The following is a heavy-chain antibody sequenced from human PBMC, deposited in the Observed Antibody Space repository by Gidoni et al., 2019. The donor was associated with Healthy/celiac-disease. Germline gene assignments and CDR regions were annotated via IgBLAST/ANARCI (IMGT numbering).Heavy chain of an antibody. CDR3: ARDREGQQLADNWFDP. CDR2: IISISSYK. V-gene: IGHV3-21*01. CDR1: GFTFSSYS. J-gene: IGHJ5*02. D-gene: IGHD6-13*01. Sequence: EVQLVESGGDLVKPGGSLRLSCAASGFTFSSYSMNWVRQAPGKGLEWVSSIISISSYKYYADSVKGRFTISRDNAKNSLYLQMNSLRAEDTAVYYCARDREGQQLADNWFDPWGQGTLVTVSS.